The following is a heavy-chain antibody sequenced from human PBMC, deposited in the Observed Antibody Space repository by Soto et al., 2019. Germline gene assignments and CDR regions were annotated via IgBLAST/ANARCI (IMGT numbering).Heavy chain of an antibody. D-gene: IGHD1-26*01. CDR1: NYTFSSFG. CDR3: ARDHYYSGNYRQVGYFDS. J-gene: IGHJ4*02. V-gene: IGHV1-18*01. CDR2: INPSNDNT. Sequence: ASVTVSCKASNYTFSSFGISWMRQAPGQGLDGMGWINPSNDNTKYAHNLRGRVTLTTDTSTRTAYMELTSLRYGDTAVYYFARDHYYSGNYRQVGYFDSWGQGTLVTVYS.